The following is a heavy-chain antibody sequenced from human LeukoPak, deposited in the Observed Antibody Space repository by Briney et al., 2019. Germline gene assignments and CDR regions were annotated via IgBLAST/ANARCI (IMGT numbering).Heavy chain of an antibody. CDR3: ARGPSGYHNT. D-gene: IGHD5-12*01. CDR1: GFTFSIYW. Sequence: PGGSLRLSCAASGFTFSIYWMSWVRQAPGKGLEWVSAISGSGGSTYYADSVKGRFTISRDNSKNTLYLQMNSLRAEDTAVYYCARGPSGYHNTGGQGTLVTVSS. V-gene: IGHV3-23*01. J-gene: IGHJ4*02. CDR2: ISGSGGST.